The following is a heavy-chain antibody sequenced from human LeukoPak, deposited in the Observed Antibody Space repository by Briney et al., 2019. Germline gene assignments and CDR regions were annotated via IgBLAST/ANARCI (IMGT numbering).Heavy chain of an antibody. V-gene: IGHV3-23*01. Sequence: PGRSLRLSCAASGFTFSSYGMHWVRQAPGKGLEWVSAISGSGGSTYYADSVKGRFTISRDNSKNTLYLQMNSLRAEDTAVYYCAKDLDEGSPLDYWGQGTLVTVSS. CDR3: AKDLDEGSPLDY. CDR1: GFTFSSYG. CDR2: ISGSGGST. J-gene: IGHJ4*02.